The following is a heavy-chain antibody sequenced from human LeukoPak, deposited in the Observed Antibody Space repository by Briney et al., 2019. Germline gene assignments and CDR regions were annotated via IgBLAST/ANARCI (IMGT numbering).Heavy chain of an antibody. Sequence: PGGTLRLSCAAAGFTFSHYGMSWVRQAPGKGLEWVSSLSGSGNKTYYADSVKGRSTISRENSKDTVYLEMSSLRVDDTAVYYCARRAGAYSHPYDYWGQGTLVTVSS. CDR1: GFTFSHYG. V-gene: IGHV3-23*01. CDR3: ARRAGAYSHPYDY. CDR2: LSGSGNKT. J-gene: IGHJ4*02. D-gene: IGHD4/OR15-4a*01.